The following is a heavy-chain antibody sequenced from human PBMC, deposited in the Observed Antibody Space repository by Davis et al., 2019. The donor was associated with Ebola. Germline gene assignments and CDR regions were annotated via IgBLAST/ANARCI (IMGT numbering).Heavy chain of an antibody. J-gene: IGHJ4*02. D-gene: IGHD2-2*03. CDR1: GFTFSRYW. CDR3: AKTGYCSSTSCYSLDY. Sequence: GESLKISCAASGFTFSRYWMHWVRQAPGKGLVWVSRINSDGSTTSYADSVKGRFTISRDNAKNSLYLQMNSLRPEDTALFYCAKTGYCSSTSCYSLDYWGQGTLVTVSS. CDR2: INSDGSTT. V-gene: IGHV3-74*01.